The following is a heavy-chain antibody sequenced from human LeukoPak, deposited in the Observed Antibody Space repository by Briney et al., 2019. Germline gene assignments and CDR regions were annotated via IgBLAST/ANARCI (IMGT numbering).Heavy chain of an antibody. CDR1: GFTFDDYG. J-gene: IGHJ3*02. D-gene: IGHD1-1*01. V-gene: IGHV3-20*04. Sequence: GGSLRLSCAASGFTFDDYGMSWVRQAPGKGLEWVSGINWNGGNTAYADSVKGRFTISRDNAKDSVYLQMNSLRAEDTALYYCARGMYPGDAFDIWGQGTMVTVSS. CDR2: INWNGGNT. CDR3: ARGMYPGDAFDI.